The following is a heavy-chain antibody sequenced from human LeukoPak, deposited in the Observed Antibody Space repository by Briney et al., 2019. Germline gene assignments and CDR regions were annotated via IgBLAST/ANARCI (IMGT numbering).Heavy chain of an antibody. D-gene: IGHD2-21*02. Sequence: GESQKISCKASGYNFLTYWIGWVRQMPGKGLEWMGIIYPGDSDARYSPSFQGQVTFSADKSINTAYLQWSSLKASDTAMYYCARLLGVTTFDYWGQGTLVTVSS. CDR3: ARLLGVTTFDY. J-gene: IGHJ4*02. CDR2: IYPGDSDA. CDR1: GYNFLTYW. V-gene: IGHV5-51*01.